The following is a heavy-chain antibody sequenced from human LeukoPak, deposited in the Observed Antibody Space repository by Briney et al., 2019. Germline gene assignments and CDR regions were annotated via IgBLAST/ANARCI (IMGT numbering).Heavy chain of an antibody. CDR2: IQPHGREK. J-gene: IGHJ4*02. Sequence: GGSLRLSCAASGFTFSDYWMSWVRQAPGKGLEWVANIQPHGREKYFVDSVKDRFAISRDNAKNSLYLQMNSLRAEDTAVYYCAKVLSSTSRLTPFDFWGQGTLVTVSS. D-gene: IGHD6-13*01. V-gene: IGHV3-7*01. CDR3: AKVLSSTSRLTPFDF. CDR1: GFTFSDYW.